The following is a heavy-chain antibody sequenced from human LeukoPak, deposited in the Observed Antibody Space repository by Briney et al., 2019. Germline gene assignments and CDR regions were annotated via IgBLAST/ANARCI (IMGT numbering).Heavy chain of an antibody. Sequence: SETLSLTCTVSGGSISSYYWGWIRQPPGKGLEWIGSIYYSGSTYYNPSLKSRVTISVDTSKNQFSLKLSSVTAADTAVYYCARTIAAAGGAWFDPWGQGTLVTVSS. J-gene: IGHJ5*02. V-gene: IGHV4-39*01. CDR3: ARTIAAAGGAWFDP. CDR1: GGSISSYY. D-gene: IGHD6-13*01. CDR2: IYYSGST.